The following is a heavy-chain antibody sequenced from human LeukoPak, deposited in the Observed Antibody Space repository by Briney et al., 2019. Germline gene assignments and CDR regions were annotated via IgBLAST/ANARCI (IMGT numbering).Heavy chain of an antibody. V-gene: IGHV3-30-3*01. CDR3: ALTDSSGGSCYSVRFDH. J-gene: IGHJ4*02. D-gene: IGHD2-15*01. CDR2: ISYDGSNK. CDR1: GFTFSSYA. Sequence: GGSLRLSCAASGFTFSSYAMHWVRQAPGKGLEWVAVISYDGSNKYYADSVKGRFTISRDNSKNTLYLQMNSLRAEDTAVYYCALTDSSGGSCYSVRFDHWGQGTLVTVSS.